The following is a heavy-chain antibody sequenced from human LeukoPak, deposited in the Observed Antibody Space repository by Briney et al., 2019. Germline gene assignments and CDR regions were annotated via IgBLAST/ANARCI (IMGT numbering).Heavy chain of an antibody. CDR3: ASGMRVGPNI. Sequence: GGSLRLSCAASGFTFSSYWMSWVRQAPGKGLEWVANIKQDGSESYYVDSVKGRFTFSRDNAKNSLYLQIISLRAEDTAVYYCASGMRVGPNIWGQGTLVTVSS. CDR1: GFTFSSYW. CDR2: IKQDGSES. V-gene: IGHV3-7*01. D-gene: IGHD1-26*01. J-gene: IGHJ4*02.